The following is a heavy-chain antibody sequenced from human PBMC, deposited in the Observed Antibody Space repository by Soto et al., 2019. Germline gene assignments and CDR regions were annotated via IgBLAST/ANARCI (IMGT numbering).Heavy chain of an antibody. J-gene: IGHJ6*02. CDR1: GFIFDDYA. CDR3: AKDVATGSAHFYGMDV. D-gene: IGHD4-17*01. Sequence: GGSLRLSCAASGFIFDDYAMHWVRQAPGKGLEWVSCISWNSGSIGYADSVKGRFTISRDNAKNSLYLQMNSLRPEDTALYYCAKDVATGSAHFYGMDVWGQGTTVTVSS. V-gene: IGHV3-9*01. CDR2: ISWNSGSI.